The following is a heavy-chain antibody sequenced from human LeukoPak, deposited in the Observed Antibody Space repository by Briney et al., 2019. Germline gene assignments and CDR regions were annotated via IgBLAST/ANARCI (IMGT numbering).Heavy chain of an antibody. CDR3: ARDGWGYFDY. V-gene: IGHV4-61*02. CDR1: GGSISSGSYY. D-gene: IGHD6-19*01. Sequence: SQTLSLTGTVSGGSISSGSYYWSWIRHPAGKGLEWIGRIYTSGSTNYNPSLKSRVTISVDTSKNQFSLKLSSVTAADTAVYYCARDGWGYFDYWGQGTLVTVSS. CDR2: IYTSGST. J-gene: IGHJ4*02.